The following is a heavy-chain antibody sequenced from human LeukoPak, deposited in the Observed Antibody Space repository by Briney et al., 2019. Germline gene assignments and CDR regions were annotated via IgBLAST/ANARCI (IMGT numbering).Heavy chain of an antibody. J-gene: IGHJ5*02. CDR1: GYTLTGYY. CDR2: INPNSGGT. CDR3: ARDPKPPYIWNYWSNWFDP. V-gene: IGHV1-2*02. D-gene: IGHD1-7*01. Sequence: ASVKVSCKASGYTLTGYYMHWVRQAPGQGLEWMGWINPNSGGTNYAQKFQGRVTMTRDTSISTAYMELSRLRSDDTAVYYCARDPKPPYIWNYWSNWFDPWGQGTLVTVSS.